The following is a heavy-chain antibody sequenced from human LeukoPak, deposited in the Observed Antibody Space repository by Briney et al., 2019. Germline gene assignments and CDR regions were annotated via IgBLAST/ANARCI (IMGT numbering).Heavy chain of an antibody. V-gene: IGHV3-53*01. D-gene: IGHD3-10*01. J-gene: IGHJ4*02. Sequence: GGSLRLSCVASGFTVSSKYMSWVRQAPGKGLEWVSIIYSDGTSYYADSVKGRFTISRDNSRNTLYLQMNSLRPEDTAVYYCATPRGIWGVSLDHWGQGTLVTVSS. CDR1: GFTVSSKY. CDR3: ATPRGIWGVSLDH. CDR2: IYSDGTS.